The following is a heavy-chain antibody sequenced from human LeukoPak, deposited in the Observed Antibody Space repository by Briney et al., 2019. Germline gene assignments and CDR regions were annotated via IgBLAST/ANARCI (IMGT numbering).Heavy chain of an antibody. CDR2: IIPIFGTA. CDR3: AKGLHDAFDI. J-gene: IGHJ3*02. D-gene: IGHD2-15*01. Sequence: ASVKVSCKASGGTFSSYAISWVRQAPGQGLEWMGGIIPIFGTANYAQKFQGRVTITADESTGTAYMELSSLRSEDTAVYYCAKGLHDAFDIWGQGTMVTVSS. V-gene: IGHV1-69*01. CDR1: GGTFSSYA.